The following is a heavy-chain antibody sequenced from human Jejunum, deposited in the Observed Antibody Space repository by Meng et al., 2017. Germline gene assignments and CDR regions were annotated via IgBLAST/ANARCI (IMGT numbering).Heavy chain of an antibody. V-gene: IGHV4-4*02. J-gene: IGHJ4*02. CDR1: GGSITTNHW. CDR3: ARGINFYDVAAYSFENYFDH. CDR2: IEFTGTT. Sequence: QVQLQESGPGLVQPSGTLSLTCDVSGGSITTNHWWSWVRQPPGKGLEWIGEIEFTGTTNYNPSLRSRVTMSVDQSKNQVSLKLTSVSAADTAVYFCARGINFYDVAAYSFENYFDHLSQGALVTVSS. D-gene: IGHD2/OR15-2a*01.